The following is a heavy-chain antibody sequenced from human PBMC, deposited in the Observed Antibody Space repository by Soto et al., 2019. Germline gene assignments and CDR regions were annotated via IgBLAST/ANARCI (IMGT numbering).Heavy chain of an antibody. D-gene: IGHD3-10*01. CDR3: AKDGGDRSGRDTDLAGGMDG. V-gene: IGHV3-9*01. CDR2: ISWNSGSI. Sequence: EVQLVESGGGLVQPGRSLRLSCAVSGVSFDDYAMHWVRQAPGKGLEWVSGISWNSGSIGYAESVKGRFTISRDNAKNSLSLQMNDRRAEDKALYYCAKDGGDRSGRDTDLAGGMDGWGQGTTVTVSS. J-gene: IGHJ6*02. CDR1: GVSFDDYA.